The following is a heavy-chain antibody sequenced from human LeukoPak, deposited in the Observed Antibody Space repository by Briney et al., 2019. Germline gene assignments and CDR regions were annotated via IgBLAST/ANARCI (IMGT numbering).Heavy chain of an antibody. CDR3: ARGRDGYSSSPIDY. CDR2: IYSGGST. J-gene: IGHJ4*02. V-gene: IGHV3-53*01. D-gene: IGHD6-6*01. CDR1: GFTVSINY. Sequence: GGSLRLSCAASGFTVSINYMSWVRQAPGMGLEWVSVIYSGGSTYYADSVKGRFTISRDNSKNTLYLQMNSLRAEDTAVYYCARGRDGYSSSPIDYWGQGTLVTVSS.